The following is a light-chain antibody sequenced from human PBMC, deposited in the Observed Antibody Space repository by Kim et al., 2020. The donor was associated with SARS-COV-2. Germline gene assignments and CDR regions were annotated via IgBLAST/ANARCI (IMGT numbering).Light chain of an antibody. J-gene: IGKJ4*01. V-gene: IGKV3-15*01. Sequence: IVMTQSPATLSVSPGERVTLSCRASQSLRNNLAWYQQRPGQAPRLLLYGASTRATDIPARFSGSGSGTEFTLTIRSLQSEDLAVYYCQQYNDSPRISFGGGTKLEI. CDR1: QSLRNN. CDR3: QQYNDSPRIS. CDR2: GAS.